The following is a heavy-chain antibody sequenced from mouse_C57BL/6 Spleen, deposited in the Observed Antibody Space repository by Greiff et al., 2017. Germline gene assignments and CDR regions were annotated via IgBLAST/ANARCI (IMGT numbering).Heavy chain of an antibody. J-gene: IGHJ1*03. V-gene: IGHV1-52*01. D-gene: IGHD2-1*01. CDR1: GYTFTSYW. CDR3: ARCYGNSYFDV. CDR2: IDPSDSET. Sequence: QVQLQQPGAELVRPGSSVKLSCKASGYTFTSYWMPWVKQRPIQGLEWIGNIDPSDSETHYNQKFKDKATLTVDKSSSTAYMQLSSLTSEDSAVYYCARCYGNSYFDVWGTGTTVTVSS.